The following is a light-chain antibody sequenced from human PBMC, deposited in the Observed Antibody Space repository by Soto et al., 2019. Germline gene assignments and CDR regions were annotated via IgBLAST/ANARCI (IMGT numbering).Light chain of an antibody. CDR2: GAS. Sequence: EIVLTQSPGTLSLSPGERATLSCRASQSVSSSYLAWYQQKPGQAPRLLIYGASSRATGIPDRISGSGSGTDFTLTISRLEPEDFVVYYCQQYDISPWTFGQGTQVEIK. J-gene: IGKJ1*01. CDR1: QSVSSSY. V-gene: IGKV3-20*01. CDR3: QQYDISPWT.